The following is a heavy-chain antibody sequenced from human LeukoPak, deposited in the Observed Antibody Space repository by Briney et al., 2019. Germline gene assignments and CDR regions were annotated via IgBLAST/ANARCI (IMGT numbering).Heavy chain of an antibody. V-gene: IGHV1-18*01. CDR2: ISAYNGNT. CDR3: ARDLGSGSYYGMDV. D-gene: IGHD1-26*01. Sequence: ASVKVSCKASGGTFSSYAISWVRQAPGQGLEWMGWISAYNGNTNYAQKLQGRVTMTTDTSTSTAYMELRSLRSDDTAVYYCARDLGSGSYYGMDVWGQGTTVTVSS. CDR1: GGTFSSYA. J-gene: IGHJ6*02.